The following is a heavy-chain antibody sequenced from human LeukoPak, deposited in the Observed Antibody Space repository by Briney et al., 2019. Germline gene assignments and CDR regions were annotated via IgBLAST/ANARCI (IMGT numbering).Heavy chain of an antibody. Sequence: GGSLRLSCAASGFTFSSYAMHWVRQAPGRGLEWVAVISYDGSNKYYADSVKGRFTISRDNSKNTLYLQMNSLRVEDTAVYYCAKGGGRSQADAFDFWGQGTMVAVSS. V-gene: IGHV3-30-3*01. J-gene: IGHJ3*01. CDR1: GFTFSSYA. CDR2: ISYDGSNK. CDR3: AKGGGRSQADAFDF. D-gene: IGHD1-26*01.